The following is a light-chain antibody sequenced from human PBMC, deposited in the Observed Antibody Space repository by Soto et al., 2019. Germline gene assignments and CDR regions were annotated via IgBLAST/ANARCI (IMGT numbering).Light chain of an antibody. CDR3: AAWDDSLNGYV. Sequence: QSVLTQPPSASGTPGQRVTVSCSGSSSNIGSNTVNWYQQLPGTAPKLLIFCNNQPPSGVPDRFSGSKSGTSASLAISGLQSEDEADYYCAAWDDSLNGYVFGTGTKVTVL. CDR2: CNN. CDR1: SSNIGSNT. J-gene: IGLJ1*01. V-gene: IGLV1-44*01.